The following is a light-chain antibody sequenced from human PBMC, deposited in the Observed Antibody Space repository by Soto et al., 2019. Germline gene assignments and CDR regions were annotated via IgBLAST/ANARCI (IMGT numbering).Light chain of an antibody. J-gene: IGLJ1*01. CDR1: SSDVGGYNY. V-gene: IGLV2-14*03. Sequence: QSVLTQPASVSGSPGQSITISCTGTSSDVGGYNYVSWYQQHPGKGPKLMIYEVSNRPSGVSNRFSGSTSGNTATLTISGLQAEDEADYYCSSYTSTTTRVFGTGTKVTV. CDR2: EVS. CDR3: SSYTSTTTRV.